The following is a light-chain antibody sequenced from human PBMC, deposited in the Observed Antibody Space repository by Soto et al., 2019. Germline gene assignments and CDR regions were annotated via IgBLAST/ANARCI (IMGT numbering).Light chain of an antibody. CDR3: CSFAGSSTFVL. Sequence: QSVLTQPASVSGSPGQSSTISCTGTSSDIGAYSLVSWYQQHPGKAPKLIIFEGSERPSRVSTRFSGSKSGNTASLTVSGLQPEDEALYYCCSFAGSSTFVLFGGGTKLNVL. CDR1: SSDIGAYSL. V-gene: IGLV2-23*03. J-gene: IGLJ2*01. CDR2: EGS.